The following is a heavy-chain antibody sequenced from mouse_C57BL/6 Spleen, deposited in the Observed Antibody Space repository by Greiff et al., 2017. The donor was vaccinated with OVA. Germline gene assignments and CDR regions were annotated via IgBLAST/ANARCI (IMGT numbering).Heavy chain of an antibody. J-gene: IGHJ2*01. V-gene: IGHV5-17*01. CDR2: LSSGSSTI. CDR1: GFTFSDYG. D-gene: IGHD1-1*01. Sequence: EVKLMESGGGLVKPGGSLKLSCAASGFTFSDYGMHWVRQAPEKGLEWVAYLSSGSSTIYYADTVKGRFTISRDNAKNTLFLQMTSLRSEDTAMDYCARKGTTGVGDYWGQGTTLTVSS. CDR3: ARKGTTGVGDY.